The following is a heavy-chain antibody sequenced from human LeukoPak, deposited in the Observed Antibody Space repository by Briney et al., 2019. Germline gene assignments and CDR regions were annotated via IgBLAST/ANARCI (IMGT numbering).Heavy chain of an antibody. CDR2: IRSKGNGWTT. CDR1: GFSFSSYA. V-gene: IGHV3-49*04. D-gene: IGHD6-13*01. J-gene: IGHJ5*02. CDR3: TRPYSSSWYLGRDGWFDA. Sequence: GGSLRLSCAASGFSFSSYAMSWVRQAPGKGLEWVGFIRSKGNGWTTEYAASVKGRFIMSRDDSNSIAYLEMNSLKIEDTAVYYCTRPYSSSWYLGRDGWFDAWGRGTLVTVSS.